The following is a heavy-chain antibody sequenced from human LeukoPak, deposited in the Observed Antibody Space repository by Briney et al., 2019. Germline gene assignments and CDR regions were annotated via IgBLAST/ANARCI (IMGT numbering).Heavy chain of an antibody. D-gene: IGHD6-13*01. CDR1: GFTFNDYY. CDR2: ITSSGSTT. J-gene: IGHJ1*01. V-gene: IGHV3-11*01. Sequence: GGSLRLSCAASGFTFNDYYMTWIRQAPGKGLEWVSYITSSGSTTYFADSVKGRFTISRDNAKNSLYLHLNRLRAEDTAVYYCAKVSIAAAVAIEYFQHWGQGTLVTVSS. CDR3: AKVSIAAAVAIEYFQH.